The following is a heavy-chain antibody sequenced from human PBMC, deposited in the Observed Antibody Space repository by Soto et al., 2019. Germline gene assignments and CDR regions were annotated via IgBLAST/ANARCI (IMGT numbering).Heavy chain of an antibody. CDR3: AKDLYSSDWFNFFDS. CDR1: GFSFSTTG. V-gene: IGHV3-30*18. J-gene: IGHJ5*01. D-gene: IGHD6-19*01. CDR2: ISHDGGAV. Sequence: QVQLVESGGGVVQPGRSLRLSCAASGFSFSTTGMHWVRQAPGKGLEWVAMISHDGGAVHFADSVKGRFTISRDDSTNTRYLQMNSLRPEDTAVYYCAKDLYSSDWFNFFDSWGQGSLVTVSS.